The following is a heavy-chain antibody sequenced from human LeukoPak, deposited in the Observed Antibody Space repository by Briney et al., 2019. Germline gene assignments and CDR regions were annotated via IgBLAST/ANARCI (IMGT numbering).Heavy chain of an antibody. V-gene: IGHV3-30-3*01. CDR1: GFTFSSYA. CDR2: ISYDGSNK. J-gene: IGHJ3*02. Sequence: GGSLRLSCAASGFTFSSYAMHWVRQAPGKGLEWVAVISYDGSNKYYADSVKGRFTISRDNSKNTLYLQMNSLRAEDTAVYYCARDRAVRGVGAFDIWGQGTMVTVSS. CDR3: ARDRAVRGVGAFDI. D-gene: IGHD3-10*01.